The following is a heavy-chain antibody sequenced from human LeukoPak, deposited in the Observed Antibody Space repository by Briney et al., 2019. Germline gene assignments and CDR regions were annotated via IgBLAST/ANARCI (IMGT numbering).Heavy chain of an antibody. Sequence: SETLSLTCTISGGSVSSSSYYWGWIRQPPGKGLEWIGDIYYNGNTYYNASLKSRVSISVDKSNNQFSLKLTSVTAADTAVYYCARDSLYNFWSGYYHTTYYFDYWGQGTLVTVSS. CDR2: IYYNGNT. CDR1: GGSVSSSSYY. CDR3: ARDSLYNFWSGYYHTTYYFDY. J-gene: IGHJ4*02. D-gene: IGHD3-3*01. V-gene: IGHV4-39*02.